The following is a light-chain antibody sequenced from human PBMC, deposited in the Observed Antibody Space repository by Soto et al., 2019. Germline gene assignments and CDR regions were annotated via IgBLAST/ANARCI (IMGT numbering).Light chain of an antibody. J-gene: IGKJ4*01. CDR2: GAS. V-gene: IGKV3-20*01. CDR1: QSVSSSF. CDR3: QQYGSSPLT. Sequence: EIGLTQSPGTLSLSPGERATLSCRASQSVSSSFLAWYQQKPGQAPRLLIYGASSRATGIPDRFSGSGSGTDFTLTISRMEPEDVAVYYCQQYGSSPLTFGGGTKVEIK.